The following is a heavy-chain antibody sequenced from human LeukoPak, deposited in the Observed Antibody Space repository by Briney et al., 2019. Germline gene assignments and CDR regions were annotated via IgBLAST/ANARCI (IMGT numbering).Heavy chain of an antibody. Sequence: GRSLRLSCAASGFTFSSYAMHWVRQAPGKGLEWVAVISYDGSNKYYADSVKGRFTISRDNSKNTLYLQMNSLRAEDTAVYYCAREADSRITMVRGVIPRGYYFDYWGQGTLVTVSS. CDR1: GFTFSSYA. D-gene: IGHD3-10*01. V-gene: IGHV3-30-3*01. J-gene: IGHJ4*02. CDR3: AREADSRITMVRGVIPRGYYFDY. CDR2: ISYDGSNK.